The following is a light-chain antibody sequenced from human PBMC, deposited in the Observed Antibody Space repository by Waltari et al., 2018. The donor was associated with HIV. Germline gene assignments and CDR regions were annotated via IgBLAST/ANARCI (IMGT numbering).Light chain of an antibody. CDR1: TADIAGDHR. CDR3: SSYSSTTGHVV. Sequence: QSGLAQPASVSGSLGQTIAIFCTGSTADIAGDHRVSWYQQDTGKPPKSLIYYCNQRPSGSSDRFSGSRSGNTASLTISGLLTDDESEYFCSSYSSTTGHVVFGGGTKVTV. J-gene: IGLJ3*02. V-gene: IGLV2-14*03. CDR2: YCN.